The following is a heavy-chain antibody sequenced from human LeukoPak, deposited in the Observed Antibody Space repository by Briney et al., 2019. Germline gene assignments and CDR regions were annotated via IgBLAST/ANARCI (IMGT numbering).Heavy chain of an antibody. D-gene: IGHD3-10*01. J-gene: IGHJ6*02. Sequence: SETLSLTCTVSGGSISSYYWSWIRQPPGKGLEWIGYIYYSGSTNYNPSLKGRVTISVDTSKNQFSLKLSSVTAADTAVYYCARDLRTMVRGVYYYGMDVWGQGTTVTVSS. CDR3: ARDLRTMVRGVYYYGMDV. V-gene: IGHV4-59*01. CDR1: GGSISSYY. CDR2: IYYSGST.